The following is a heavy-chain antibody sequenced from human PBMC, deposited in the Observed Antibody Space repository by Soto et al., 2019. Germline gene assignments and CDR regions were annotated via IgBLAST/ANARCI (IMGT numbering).Heavy chain of an antibody. J-gene: IGHJ4*02. CDR1: GFTFSNYA. CDR3: AKGSVVNGHYYFDY. Sequence: EVQLLESGGGLVQPGGSLRLSCAAAGFTFSNYAMSWVRQAPGKGLDWVSAISGGGGSTYYADSVEGRFTISRDNSKNALFLQMNSLRAEETAVYYFAKGSVVNGHYYFDYWGQGTLVTVSS. CDR2: ISGGGGST. V-gene: IGHV3-23*01. D-gene: IGHD3-22*01.